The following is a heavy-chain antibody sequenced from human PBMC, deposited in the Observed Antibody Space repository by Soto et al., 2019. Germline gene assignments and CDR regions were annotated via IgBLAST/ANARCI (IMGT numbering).Heavy chain of an antibody. V-gene: IGHV3-23*01. CDR1: GFTFSNYA. Sequence: GGSLRLSCAASGFTFSNYAMGWVRQAPGKGLQWVSDISNSGDSTHYADSVKGRFTVSRDNSKDTLSLQMNSLGAEDTAIYYCAKVVCSSNCYDYWGQGTLVTVSS. CDR2: ISNSGDST. J-gene: IGHJ4*02. CDR3: AKVVCSSNCYDY. D-gene: IGHD2-2*01.